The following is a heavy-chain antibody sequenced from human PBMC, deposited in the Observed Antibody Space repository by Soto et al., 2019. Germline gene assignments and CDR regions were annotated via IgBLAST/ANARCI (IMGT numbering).Heavy chain of an antibody. CDR2: INTDNGKT. Sequence: QVQLVQSGAEGKKPGASVKVSCKASGYSFTSYAIHWVRQAPGQGLEWMGWINTDNGKTKYSQKFQGRVTITRDTXXXXXXXXXXXXXXXXXXXXXXXXXDXTYWGQGTLVIVSS. CDR1: GYSFTSYA. V-gene: IGHV1-3*04. CDR3: XXXDXTY. J-gene: IGHJ4*02.